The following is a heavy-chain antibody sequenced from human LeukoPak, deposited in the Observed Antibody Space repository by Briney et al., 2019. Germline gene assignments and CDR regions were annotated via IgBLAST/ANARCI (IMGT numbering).Heavy chain of an antibody. V-gene: IGHV3-13*01. CDR1: GFTFNSFD. CDR2: IGTAGDT. Sequence: GGSLRLSCAASGFTFNSFDMHWVRQATGKGLVWVSVIGTAGDTYYSGSVKGRFTISRENAKNSLYLQMNSLRAEDTAVYFCARGYCSYTGCPQGRGNWFDPWGQGTLVIVSS. J-gene: IGHJ5*02. D-gene: IGHD2-2*01. CDR3: ARGYCSYTGCPQGRGNWFDP.